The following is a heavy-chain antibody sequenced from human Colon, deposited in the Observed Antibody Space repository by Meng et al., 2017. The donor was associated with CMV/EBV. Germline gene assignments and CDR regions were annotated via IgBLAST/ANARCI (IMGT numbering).Heavy chain of an antibody. CDR2: ISSSGSDM. V-gene: IGHV3-21*01. CDR3: ARVRDLYGSDGMDV. J-gene: IGHJ6*02. D-gene: IGHD5-24*01. Sequence: GESLKISCAASGFSFRTTWMTWVRQAPGKGLEWVSSISSSGSDMYYADSGKGRFTISRDNAKNSLYLQINSLRVEDTAVYYCARVRDLYGSDGMDVWGQGTTVTVSS. CDR1: GFSFRTTW.